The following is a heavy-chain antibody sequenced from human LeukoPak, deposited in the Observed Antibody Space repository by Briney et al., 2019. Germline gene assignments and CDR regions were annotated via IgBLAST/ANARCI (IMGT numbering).Heavy chain of an antibody. CDR2: IYSGGST. CDR1: GFTVSSNY. D-gene: IGHD2-15*01. J-gene: IGHJ6*02. CDR3: VRGYSFGPYGMDV. Sequence: GGSLRLSCAASGFTVSSNYMSWVRQAPGKGLEWASVIYSGGSTYYADSVKGRFTISRDNSKNTLYLQMSSLRAEDTAVYFCVRGYSFGPYGMDVWGQGTTVTVSS. V-gene: IGHV3-53*05.